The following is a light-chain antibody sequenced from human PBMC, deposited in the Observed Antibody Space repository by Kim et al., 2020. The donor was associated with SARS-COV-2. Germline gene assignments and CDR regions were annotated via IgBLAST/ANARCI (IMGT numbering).Light chain of an antibody. CDR3: VLYMGSGIWM. V-gene: IGLV8-61*01. Sequence: QTVVTQEPSFSVSPGGTATLTCGLNSGSVSPSYYPSWYQQTPGQSPRTLIYSTNTRSSGVPDRFSGSILGNKAALTITGAQADDDSDYYCVLYMGSGIWMFGGGTQLTVL. CDR2: STN. CDR1: SGSVSPSYY. J-gene: IGLJ3*02.